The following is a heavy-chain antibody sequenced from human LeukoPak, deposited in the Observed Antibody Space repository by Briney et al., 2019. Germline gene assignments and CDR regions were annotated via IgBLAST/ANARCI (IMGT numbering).Heavy chain of an antibody. CDR3: ARSYTPMVLDY. CDR1: GGSISSGGYY. J-gene: IGHJ4*02. D-gene: IGHD5-18*01. Sequence: SETLSLTCTVSGGSISSGGYYWSWIRQHPGKGLEWIGYIYYSGSTYYNPSLKSRVTISVDTSKNQFSLELSSVTAADTAVYYCARSYTPMVLDYWGQGTLVTVSS. V-gene: IGHV4-31*03. CDR2: IYYSGST.